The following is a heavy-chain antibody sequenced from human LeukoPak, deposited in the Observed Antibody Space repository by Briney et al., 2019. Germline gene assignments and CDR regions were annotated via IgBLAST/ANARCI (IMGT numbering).Heavy chain of an antibody. J-gene: IGHJ4*02. CDR1: GGSISSSSYY. Sequence: SETLSLTCTVSGGSISSSSYYWGWIRQPPGKGLEWIGYVFYSGSTNYSPSLKSRVTISVDTSKNQFSLNLNSVTAADTAVYYCARNPMEEYFDSWGQGILVTVSS. CDR2: VFYSGST. D-gene: IGHD3-3*01. V-gene: IGHV4-61*05. CDR3: ARNPMEEYFDS.